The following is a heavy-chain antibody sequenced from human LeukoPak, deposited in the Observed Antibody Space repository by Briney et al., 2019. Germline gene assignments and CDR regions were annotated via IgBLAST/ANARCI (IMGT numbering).Heavy chain of an antibody. J-gene: IGHJ3*02. V-gene: IGHV3-23*01. CDR3: AKEAPETGYYSGDAFDI. Sequence: GGSLRLSCAASGFIFSSYAMSWVRQAPGKGLEWVSTISGSGSPTYYADSVKGRFTISRDNSKNTLYLQLNSLRAEDRAVYYCAKEAPETGYYSGDAFDIWGQGTMVTVSS. CDR2: ISGSGSPT. CDR1: GFIFSSYA. D-gene: IGHD3-9*01.